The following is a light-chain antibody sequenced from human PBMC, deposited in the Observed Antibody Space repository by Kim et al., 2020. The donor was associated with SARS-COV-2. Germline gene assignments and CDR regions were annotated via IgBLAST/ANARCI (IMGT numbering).Light chain of an antibody. Sequence: SVALGQTANITCGADKIGTKDVHWYQQRPGQAPLLVMFRDDNRPSGIPERFSGSNSRSAATLTISRAQAEDEADYYCQVWDSRTVVFGGGTQLTVL. J-gene: IGLJ3*02. CDR2: RDD. CDR1: KIGTKD. CDR3: QVWDSRTVV. V-gene: IGLV3-9*01.